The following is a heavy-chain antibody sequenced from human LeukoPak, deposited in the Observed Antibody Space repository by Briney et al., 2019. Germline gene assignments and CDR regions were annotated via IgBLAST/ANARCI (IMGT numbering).Heavy chain of an antibody. J-gene: IGHJ4*02. D-gene: IGHD3-10*01. CDR1: GYTFSRYW. CDR3: TTDTFGARDS. V-gene: IGHV3-74*01. CDR2: INEDGSST. Sequence: GGSLRLSCAASGYTFSRYWTHWVRQGPGKGLVWVSRINEDGSSTSYAESVRGRFTISRDNAKNTLYLQMNSLRAEDAAVYYCTTDTFGARDSWGQGTLVTVSS.